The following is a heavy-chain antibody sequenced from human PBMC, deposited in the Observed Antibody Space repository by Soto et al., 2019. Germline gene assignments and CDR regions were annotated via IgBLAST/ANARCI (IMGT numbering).Heavy chain of an antibody. D-gene: IGHD4-17*01. Sequence: QVQLQESGPGLVKPSQTLSLTCTVSGGSIRSGGHYWSWIRQHPGKGLEWIGYIYHSGSTFYNPSLTSRITISVDTSKNQFSLKLSSVTAADTAVYYCARVARGYGDGEFDYWGQGTLVTVSS. CDR2: IYHSGST. CDR3: ARVARGYGDGEFDY. V-gene: IGHV4-31*03. J-gene: IGHJ4*02. CDR1: GGSIRSGGHY.